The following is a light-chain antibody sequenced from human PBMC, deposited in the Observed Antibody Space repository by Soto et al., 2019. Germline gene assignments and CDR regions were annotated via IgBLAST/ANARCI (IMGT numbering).Light chain of an antibody. Sequence: DIQMTQSPSSLSASVGDRVTITCRASQGISSWLAWYQQKPGKAPKLLIYATSRLQSGVPLRFSGSRSGTECTLTISSLQPEDFVTYYCPAGNSLPHFGQGTRLEIK. J-gene: IGKJ5*01. CDR3: PAGNSLPH. CDR1: QGISSW. V-gene: IGKV1-12*01. CDR2: ATS.